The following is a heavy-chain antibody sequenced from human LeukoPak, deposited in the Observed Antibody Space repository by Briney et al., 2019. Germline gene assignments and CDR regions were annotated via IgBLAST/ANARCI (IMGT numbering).Heavy chain of an antibody. Sequence: SVKVFCKASGGTFSSYAISWTRQAPGQGLEGLGRIIPIFGTANYAQKFQSRVTITTDESTSPAYMELSSLRSEDTAVYYCARDAGLVYYDSSGPCLDYWGQGTLVTVSS. D-gene: IGHD3-22*01. J-gene: IGHJ4*02. CDR2: IIPIFGTA. CDR1: GGTFSSYA. V-gene: IGHV1-69*05. CDR3: ARDAGLVYYDSSGPCLDY.